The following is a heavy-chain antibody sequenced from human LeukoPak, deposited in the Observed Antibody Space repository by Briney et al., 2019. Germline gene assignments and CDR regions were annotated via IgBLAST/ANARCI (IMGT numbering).Heavy chain of an antibody. Sequence: GASVRVSCKASGYTFTGYYMNWVRQAPGQGLEWLGWINPNSGDTKYAQKFLGRVTMTSDTSINTGYMALSSLTSDDTAVYYCARKSTVRRPSEFDYWGQGSLVTVSS. D-gene: IGHD3-10*02. CDR3: ARKSTVRRPSEFDY. J-gene: IGHJ4*02. CDR1: GYTFTGYY. CDR2: INPNSGDT. V-gene: IGHV1-2*02.